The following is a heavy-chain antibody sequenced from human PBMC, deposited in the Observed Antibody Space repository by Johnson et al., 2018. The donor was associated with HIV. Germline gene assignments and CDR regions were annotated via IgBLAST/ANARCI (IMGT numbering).Heavy chain of an antibody. D-gene: IGHD2-2*01. CDR3: ARGAPEDIVVVPAAFDI. CDR2: IRYDGNNK. J-gene: IGHJ3*02. V-gene: IGHV3-30*02. Sequence: QVQLVESGGGVVQPGGSLRLSCAASGFTFRSYGMHWVRQAPGKGLEWVAFIRYDGNNKYYADSVKGRFTISRDNSKNTLYLQINSLRAEDTAVYYCARGAPEDIVVVPAAFDIWGQGTMVTVSS. CDR1: GFTFRSYG.